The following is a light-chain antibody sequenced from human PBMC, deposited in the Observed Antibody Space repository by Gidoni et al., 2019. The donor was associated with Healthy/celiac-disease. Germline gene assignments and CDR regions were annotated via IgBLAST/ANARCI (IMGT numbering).Light chain of an antibody. CDR2: KDS. CDR1: ALPNQY. CDR3: QSVDSTVI. Sequence: SSELAQPPSVSVSPGQTARITCSGDALPNQYAYWYQQKPGQAPLLVIYKDSERPSGIPERFSGSSSGTTVTLTISGVQAEDEADYYCQSVDSTVIFGGGTKLTVL. J-gene: IGLJ2*01. V-gene: IGLV3-25*03.